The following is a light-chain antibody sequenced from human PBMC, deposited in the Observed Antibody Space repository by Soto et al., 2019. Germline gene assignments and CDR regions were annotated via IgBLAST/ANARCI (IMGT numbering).Light chain of an antibody. CDR1: QSVSSSS. V-gene: IGKV3-20*01. CDR3: QQYGSSPYT. J-gene: IGKJ2*01. CDR2: GAS. Sequence: EIVLTQSPGTLSLSPGERATLSCRASQSVSSSSLAWYQQKPGQAPRLLIYGASSRATGTPDSFSGSGSGTDFTLSISRLEPEDFSEYYCQQYGSSPYTFGQGTKLEIK.